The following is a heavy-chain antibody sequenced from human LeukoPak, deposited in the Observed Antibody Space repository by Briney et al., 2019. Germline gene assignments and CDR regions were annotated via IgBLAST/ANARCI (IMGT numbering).Heavy chain of an antibody. Sequence: GESLRLSCTVAGFTFGDYAMTWVRQAPGKGLEWVGLIRSKAHGGTTEYGASVKGRFSISRDDSKSIAYLQMNSLKIEDTAVYYCTRARRADSYCDFWGQGTLVTVSS. CDR2: IRSKAHGGTT. J-gene: IGHJ4*02. CDR3: TRARRADSYCDF. CDR1: GFTFGDYA. D-gene: IGHD6-13*01. V-gene: IGHV3-49*04.